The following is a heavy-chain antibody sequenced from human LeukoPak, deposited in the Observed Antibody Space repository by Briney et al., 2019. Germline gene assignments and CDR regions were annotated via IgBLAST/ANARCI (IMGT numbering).Heavy chain of an antibody. V-gene: IGHV3-48*03. CDR3: ARRVIVVGLDY. J-gene: IGHJ4*02. D-gene: IGHD3-22*01. CDR2: ISRSSSTI. CDR1: GFTFSDYE. Sequence: GGSPRLSCAASGFTFSDYEMNWVRQAPGKGLEWVSYISRSSSTIYYADSVKGRFTISRDNAKNSLYLQMNSLRAEDTAVYYCARRVIVVGLDYWGQGTLVTVSS.